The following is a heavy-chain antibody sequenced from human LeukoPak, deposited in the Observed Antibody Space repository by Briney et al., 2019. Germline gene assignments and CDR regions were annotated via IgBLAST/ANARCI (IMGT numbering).Heavy chain of an antibody. CDR1: GYSFTNYA. CDR2: INTNTGNP. J-gene: IGHJ4*02. CDR3: ARESPPPDYYDSSGYFDY. D-gene: IGHD3-22*01. Sequence: GASVKVSCKASGYSFTNYAMNWVRQAPGQGLEWMGWINTNTGNPTYAQGFTGRFVFSLDTSVSTAYLQISSLKAEDTAVYYCARESPPPDYYDSSGYFDYWGQGTLVTVSS. V-gene: IGHV7-4-1*02.